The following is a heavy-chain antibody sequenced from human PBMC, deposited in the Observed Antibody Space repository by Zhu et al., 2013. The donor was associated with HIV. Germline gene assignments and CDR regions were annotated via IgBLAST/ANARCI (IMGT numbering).Heavy chain of an antibody. CDR3: ATLGYYYDSSDSLYYSDF. V-gene: IGHV1-69*01. Sequence: QVQLVQSGAEVKKPGSSVKVSCKASGGSFSTYIISWVRQAPGQGLEWMGGIMPLLGTPNYAQNFRGRVTITADESTSTAYMELTSLRSEDTAVFYCATLGYYYDSSDSLYYSDFWGQGTLVTVSS. J-gene: IGHJ4*02. CDR2: IMPLLGTP. D-gene: IGHD3-22*01. CDR1: GGSFSTYI.